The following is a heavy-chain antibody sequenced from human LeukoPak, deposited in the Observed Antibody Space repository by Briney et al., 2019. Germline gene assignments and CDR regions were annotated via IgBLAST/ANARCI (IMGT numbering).Heavy chain of an antibody. CDR2: IYYSGST. CDR3: ARLATFIAAAGTGN. D-gene: IGHD6-13*01. V-gene: IGHV4-39*01. CDR1: GGSVSSSSYY. Sequence: SETLSLTCRVSGGSVSSSSYYWRWIRQPPGKGLEWIATIYYSGSTYYNPSLKSRVTISADTSKNQFSLKMTSVTAADTAVYYCARLATFIAAAGTGNWGQGTLVTVSS. J-gene: IGHJ4*02.